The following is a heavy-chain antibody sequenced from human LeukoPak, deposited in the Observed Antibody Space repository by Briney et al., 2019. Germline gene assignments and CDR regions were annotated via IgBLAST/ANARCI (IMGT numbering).Heavy chain of an antibody. V-gene: IGHV3-74*01. CDR2: IKSDGSTT. D-gene: IGHD2-21*01. J-gene: IGHJ2*01. CDR3: ARELPFDL. Sequence: GGSLRLSCAASGFTFSSYWMHWVRQAPGKGLVWVSRIKSDGSTTNYADSVKGRFTISRGNAKNTLYLQMNSLRAEDTAVYYCARELPFDLWGRGTLVTVSS. CDR1: GFTFSSYW.